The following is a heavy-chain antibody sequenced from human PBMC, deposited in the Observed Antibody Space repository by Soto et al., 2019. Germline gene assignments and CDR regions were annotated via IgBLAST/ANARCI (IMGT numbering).Heavy chain of an antibody. J-gene: IGHJ3*02. D-gene: IGHD3-16*01. Sequence: KTSETLSLTCAIYGASLGGFHWTWLRQAPGKGLEWIGELIHGGSTNYNPSLKGRVSFSLDTSKNQFSLHLMSVTAADTAVYYCARSPLGYDYVRQTWHEVGDSFDIWGRGTLVTVSS. CDR1: GASLGGFH. V-gene: IGHV4-34*12. CDR3: ARSPLGYDYVRQTWHEVGDSFDI. CDR2: LIHGGST.